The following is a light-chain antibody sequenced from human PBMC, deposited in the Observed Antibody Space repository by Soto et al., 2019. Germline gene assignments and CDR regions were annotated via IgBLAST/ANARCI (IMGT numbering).Light chain of an antibody. J-gene: IGLJ1*01. CDR2: EAT. CDR3: CSYAGRSIYV. Sequence: SVLTQPASVSWSPGQSITISCTVSSSDVGGYKFVSWYRQHPGKVPQLLIYEATKRPAGVSHRFSGSKSDNTASLTISGLQSEDEADYFCCSYAGRSIYVFGTGTKVTVL. CDR1: SSDVGGYKF. V-gene: IGLV2-23*01.